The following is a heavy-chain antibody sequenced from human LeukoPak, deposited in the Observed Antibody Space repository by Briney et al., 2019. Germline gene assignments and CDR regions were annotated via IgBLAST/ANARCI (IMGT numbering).Heavy chain of an antibody. CDR1: GFTFSSFA. V-gene: IGHV3-23*01. Sequence: GGSLRLSCAASGFTFSSFAMTWVREAPGKGLEWVSAVSRNGASTYYADSVKGRFTISRDNSKNTLYLQMNSLRAEDTALYYCAKDLIAVGDGYYFDYWGQGTLVTVSS. J-gene: IGHJ4*02. CDR2: VSRNGAST. CDR3: AKDLIAVGDGYYFDY. D-gene: IGHD6-19*01.